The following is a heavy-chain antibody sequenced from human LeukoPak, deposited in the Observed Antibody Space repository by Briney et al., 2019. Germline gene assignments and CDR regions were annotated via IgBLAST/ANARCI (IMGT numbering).Heavy chain of an antibody. CDR2: ISVYNGKT. D-gene: IGHD1-1*01. J-gene: IGHJ3*02. CDR3: ARDGGDLTTHDAIDI. Sequence: ASVKVSCKTSGYTFSTYGFSWVRQAPGQGLEWMGWISVYNGKTNYAQKFQGRVTLTTDTSTSTSYMELRSLRSDDTAVYYCARDGGDLTTHDAIDIWGQGTMATVSS. CDR1: GYTFSTYG. V-gene: IGHV1-18*01.